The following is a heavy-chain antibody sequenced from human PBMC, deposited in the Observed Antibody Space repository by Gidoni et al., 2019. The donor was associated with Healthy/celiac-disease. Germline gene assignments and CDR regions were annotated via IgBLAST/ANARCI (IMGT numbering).Heavy chain of an antibody. V-gene: IGHV3-15*07. CDR3: TTHRRYSSSWYDLDY. CDR1: GFTFSNAW. J-gene: IGHJ4*02. D-gene: IGHD6-13*01. CDR2: IKSKTDGGTT. Sequence: EVQLVESGGGLVKPGGSLRLSCAASGFTFSNAWMHWVRQAPGKGLEWVGRIKSKTDGGTTDYAAPVKGRFTISRDDSKNTLYLQMNSLKTEDTAVYYCTTHRRYSSSWYDLDYWGQGTLVTVSS.